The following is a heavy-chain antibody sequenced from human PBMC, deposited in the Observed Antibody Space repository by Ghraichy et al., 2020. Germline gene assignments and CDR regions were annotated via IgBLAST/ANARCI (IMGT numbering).Heavy chain of an antibody. CDR3: ARLRFLEWLSDDAFDI. CDR2: INPSGGST. CDR1: GYTFTSYY. D-gene: IGHD3-3*01. J-gene: IGHJ3*02. Sequence: ASVKVSCKASGYTFTSYYMHWVRQAPGQGLEWMGIINPSGGSTSYAQKFQGRVTMTRDTSTSTVYMELSSLRSEDTAVYYCARLRFLEWLSDDAFDIWGQGTMVTVSS. V-gene: IGHV1-46*01.